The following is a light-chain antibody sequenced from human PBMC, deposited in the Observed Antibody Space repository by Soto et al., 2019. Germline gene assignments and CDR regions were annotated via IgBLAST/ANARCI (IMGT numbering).Light chain of an antibody. CDR1: QSVSSK. J-gene: IGKJ1*01. CDR2: GAS. V-gene: IGKV3-15*01. CDR3: QQYNNWPRE. Sequence: EIVMTQSPATLSMSPGERATLSCRASQSVSSKLAWYQQKPGQAPRLLIYGASTRATGIPARFSGSGSGTEFTLTISSLQSEDFAIYYCQQYNNWPREVGQGTKVDIK.